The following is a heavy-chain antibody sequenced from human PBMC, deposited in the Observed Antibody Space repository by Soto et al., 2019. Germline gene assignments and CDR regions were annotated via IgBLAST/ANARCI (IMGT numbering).Heavy chain of an antibody. J-gene: IGHJ4*02. CDR3: ARGAYYYNPPIDY. CDR1: GGSISSGDYY. V-gene: IGHV4-30-4*01. D-gene: IGHD3-10*01. Sequence: PSETLSLTCTVSGGSISSGDYYWSWIRQPPGKGLEWIGYIYYSGSTYYNPSLRSRVTISVDTSKNQFSLKLSSVTAADTAVYYCARGAYYYNPPIDYWGQGTLVTSPQ. CDR2: IYYSGST.